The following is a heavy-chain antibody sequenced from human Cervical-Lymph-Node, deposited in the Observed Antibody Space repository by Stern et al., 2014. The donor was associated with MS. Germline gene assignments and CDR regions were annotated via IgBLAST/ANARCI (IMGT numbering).Heavy chain of an antibody. V-gene: IGHV5-51*03. CDR3: ARRGQVWLGWHFDL. CDR2: IYPGESDT. D-gene: IGHD3-10*01. Sequence: VQLVQSGAEVKKPGESLKISCKGSGYNFTNYWIGWVRQMPGEGLEWMGIIYPGESDTKYSPSFQGQVTISVDKSTSTAYLQWKSLRASDTALYYCARRGQVWLGWHFDLWGRGTLVTVSS. CDR1: GYNFTNYW. J-gene: IGHJ2*01.